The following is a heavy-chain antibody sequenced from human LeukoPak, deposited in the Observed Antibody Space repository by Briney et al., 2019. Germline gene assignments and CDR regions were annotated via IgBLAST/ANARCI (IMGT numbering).Heavy chain of an antibody. Sequence: ASVKVSCKASGYTFTSYGISWVRQAPGQGLEWMGWISAYNGNTNYAQKLQGRVTMTTDTSTSTAYMELRSLRSDDTAVYYCATYYYDSSGYYARYGPLNYWGQGTLVTVSS. J-gene: IGHJ4*02. CDR1: GYTFTSYG. CDR3: ATYYYDSSGYYARYGPLNY. V-gene: IGHV1-18*01. CDR2: ISAYNGNT. D-gene: IGHD3-22*01.